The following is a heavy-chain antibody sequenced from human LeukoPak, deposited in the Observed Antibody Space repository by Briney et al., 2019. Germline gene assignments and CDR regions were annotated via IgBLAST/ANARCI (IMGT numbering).Heavy chain of an antibody. V-gene: IGHV4-39*01. CDR1: SDSISSSSYL. CDR2: VYSNGHI. D-gene: IGHD3-10*01. Sequence: PSGTLPLTCSVSSDSISSSSYLWVWVRQPPGKGLEWIGDVYSNGHISYNPSLKSRAAISVDTSKNQFSLNLSSVTAADTAVYYCARRHYGSGNIDPWGQGTLVTVSS. CDR3: ARRHYGSGNIDP. J-gene: IGHJ5*02.